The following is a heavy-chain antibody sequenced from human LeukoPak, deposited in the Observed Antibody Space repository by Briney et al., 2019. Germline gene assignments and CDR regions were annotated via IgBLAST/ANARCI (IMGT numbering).Heavy chain of an antibody. CDR2: IKPDGSST. CDR1: GFTFSSYW. J-gene: IGHJ1*01. V-gene: IGHV3-74*01. CDR3: ATYSSLNRREFQY. Sequence: GGSLRLSCAASGFTFSSYWMYWVRQAPGKGLVWVSRIKPDGSSTTYADSVKGRFTISRDNAKNTLYLQMNSLRAEDTAVYYCATYSSLNRREFQYWGQGTLLTVSS. D-gene: IGHD3-22*01.